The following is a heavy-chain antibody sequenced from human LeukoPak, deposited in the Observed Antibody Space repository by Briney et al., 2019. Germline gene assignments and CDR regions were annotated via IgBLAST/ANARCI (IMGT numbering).Heavy chain of an antibody. Sequence: SETLSLTCTVSGGSISSSSYYWGWIRQPPGKGLEWLGSIYYSGSTYYNPSLKSRVTISVHTSKNQFSLKLSSVTAADTAVYYCARRYFYDSGGYYYYFDYWAQGTLVSVSS. J-gene: IGHJ4*02. CDR2: IYYSGST. D-gene: IGHD3-22*01. CDR1: GGSISSSSYY. CDR3: ARRYFYDSGGYYYYFDY. V-gene: IGHV4-39*01.